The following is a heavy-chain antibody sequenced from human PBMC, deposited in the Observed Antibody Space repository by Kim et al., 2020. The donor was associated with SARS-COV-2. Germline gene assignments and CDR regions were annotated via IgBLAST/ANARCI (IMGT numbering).Heavy chain of an antibody. CDR1: GGSFSDYY. D-gene: IGHD3-10*01. Sequence: SETLSLTCAVYGGSFSDYYWTWIRQPPGKGLEWIGEINHSGTTKSNPSLESRVTMSVDTSKNQFSLNLNSVTAADTAVYYCARGDMLRGVMYDYGMDLWGQGTTVTVSS. CDR2: INHSGTT. CDR3: ARGDMLRGVMYDYGMDL. V-gene: IGHV4-34*01. J-gene: IGHJ6*02.